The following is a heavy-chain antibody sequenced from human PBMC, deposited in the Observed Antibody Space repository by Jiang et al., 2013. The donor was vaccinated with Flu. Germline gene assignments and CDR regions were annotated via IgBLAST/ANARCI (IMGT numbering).Heavy chain of an antibody. Sequence: PGLVKPSETLSSSALSLVAPLPVIVTTGAGSASPRKGLEWIGNIYYTGSTYYNPSLKSRVTISVDRPKNQFSLQLTSVTAADTAVYYCARQQWSTSPEDYWGQGAL. CDR1: VAPLPVIVTT. CDR3: ARQQWSTSPEDY. J-gene: IGHJ4*02. CDR2: IYYTGST. D-gene: IGHD6-19*01. V-gene: IGHV4-39*01.